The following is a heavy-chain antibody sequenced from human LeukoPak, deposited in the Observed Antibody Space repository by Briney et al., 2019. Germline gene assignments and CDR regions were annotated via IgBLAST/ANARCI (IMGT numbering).Heavy chain of an antibody. D-gene: IGHD2-2*01. V-gene: IGHV3-23*01. Sequence: GGSLRLSCAASGFTFNSYAMSWVRQAPGKGLEWVSGISGSGGSVHYADSVKGRFTTSRDNSKNTLYLQMNSLRAEDTAVYYCAREKGSTSCLDYWGQGTLVTVSS. CDR1: GFTFNSYA. J-gene: IGHJ4*02. CDR2: ISGSGGSV. CDR3: AREKGSTSCLDY.